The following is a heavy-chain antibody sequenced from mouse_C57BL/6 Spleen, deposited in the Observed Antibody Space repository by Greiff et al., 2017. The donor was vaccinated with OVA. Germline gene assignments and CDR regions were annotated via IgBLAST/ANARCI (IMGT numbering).Heavy chain of an antibody. CDR3: ARDYGSSPYYFDY. CDR1: GYTFTDYN. Sequence: VQLKQSGPELVKPGASVKMSCKASGYTFTDYNMHWVKQSHGKSLEWIGYINPNNGGTSYNQKFKGKATLTVNKSSSTAYMELRSLTSEDSAVYYCARDYGSSPYYFDYWGQGTTLTVSS. D-gene: IGHD1-1*01. J-gene: IGHJ2*01. V-gene: IGHV1-22*01. CDR2: INPNNGGT.